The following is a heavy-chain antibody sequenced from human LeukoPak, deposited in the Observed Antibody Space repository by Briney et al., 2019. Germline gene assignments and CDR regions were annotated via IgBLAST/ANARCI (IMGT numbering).Heavy chain of an antibody. Sequence: PSETLSLTCAVYGGSFSGYSWNWVRQAPGKGLEWVSVIYSGDSTYYADSVKGRFTISRDNSKNTLYLQMNSLRAEDTAVYYCARHGSMTLIRGRLRYYYMDVWGKGTTVTISS. CDR3: ARHGSMTLIRGRLRYYYMDV. J-gene: IGHJ6*03. CDR1: GGSFSGYS. D-gene: IGHD3-10*01. V-gene: IGHV3-53*01. CDR2: IYSGDST.